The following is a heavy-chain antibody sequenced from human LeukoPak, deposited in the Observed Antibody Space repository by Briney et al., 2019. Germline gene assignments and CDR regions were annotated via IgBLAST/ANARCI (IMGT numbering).Heavy chain of an antibody. CDR2: ISGSGGST. V-gene: IGHV3-23*01. D-gene: IGHD5-12*01. CDR1: GFTFSSYW. J-gene: IGHJ4*02. Sequence: PGGSLRLSCAASGFTFSSYWMHWVRQAPGKGLEWVSAISGSGGSTYYADSVKGRFTISRDNSKNTLYLQMNSLRAEDTAVYYCAKVTRWLQFPYYFDYWGQGTLVTVSS. CDR3: AKVTRWLQFPYYFDY.